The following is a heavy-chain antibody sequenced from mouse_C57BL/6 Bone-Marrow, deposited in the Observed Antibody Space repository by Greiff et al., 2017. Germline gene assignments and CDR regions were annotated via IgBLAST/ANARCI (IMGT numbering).Heavy chain of an antibody. CDR1: GFTFSDYG. CDR3: ARGTGRYFDY. Sequence: EVKLMESGGGLVKPGGSLKLSCAASGFTFSDYGMHWVRQAPEKGLEWVAYISRGSSTIYYADTVQGRFTISRDNAKNTLFLQMTSLRSEDTAMYYCARGTGRYFDYWGQGTTLTVSS. V-gene: IGHV5-17*01. J-gene: IGHJ2*01. CDR2: ISRGSSTI. D-gene: IGHD4-1*01.